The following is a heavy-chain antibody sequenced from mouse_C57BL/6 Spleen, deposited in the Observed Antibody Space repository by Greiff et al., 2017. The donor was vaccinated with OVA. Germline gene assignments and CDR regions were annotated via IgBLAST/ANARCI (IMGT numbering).Heavy chain of an antibody. V-gene: IGHV1-66*01. CDR1: GYSFTSYY. D-gene: IGHD1-1*01. J-gene: IGHJ2*01. CDR2: IYPGSGNT. CDR3: AREDNYGSSYGY. Sequence: QVQLKQSGPELVKPGASVKISCKASGYSFTSYYIHWVKQRPGQGLEWIGWIYPGSGNTKYNEKFKGKATLTADTSSSTAYMQLSSLTSEDSAVYYCAREDNYGSSYGYWGQGTTLTVSS.